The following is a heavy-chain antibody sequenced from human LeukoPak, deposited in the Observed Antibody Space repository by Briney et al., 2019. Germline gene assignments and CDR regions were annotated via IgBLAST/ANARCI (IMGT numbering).Heavy chain of an antibody. CDR3: ARERSGYYDSSGYYGHMDV. CDR1: GYTFTDFH. J-gene: IGHJ6*03. CDR2: INPYSGGT. Sequence: GASVKVSCKASGYTFTDFHIHWVRQPPGQALEGLGWINPYSGGTNYAQKFQGRVTMTRDTSTSTAYMELSRLRSDDFAVYYCARERSGYYDSSGYYGHMDVWGKGTTVTVSS. V-gene: IGHV1-2*02. D-gene: IGHD3-22*01.